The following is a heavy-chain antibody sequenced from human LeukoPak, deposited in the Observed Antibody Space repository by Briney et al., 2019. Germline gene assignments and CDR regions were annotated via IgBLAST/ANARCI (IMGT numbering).Heavy chain of an antibody. V-gene: IGHV4-34*01. CDR3: ARGGYSYGYYYYMDV. J-gene: IGHJ6*03. D-gene: IGHD5-18*01. Sequence: ASETQSLTCAVYGGSFSGYYWSWIRQPPGKGLEWIGEINHSGSTNYNPSLKSRVTISVDTSKNQFSLKLSSVTAADTAVYYCARGGYSYGYYYYMDVWGKGTTVTVSS. CDR2: INHSGST. CDR1: GGSFSGYY.